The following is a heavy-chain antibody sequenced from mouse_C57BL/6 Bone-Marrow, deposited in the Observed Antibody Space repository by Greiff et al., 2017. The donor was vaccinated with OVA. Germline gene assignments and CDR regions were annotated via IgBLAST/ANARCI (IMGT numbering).Heavy chain of an antibody. V-gene: IGHV1-50*01. CDR2: IDPSDSYT. Sequence: QVQLQQPGAELVKPGASVKLSCKASGYTFTSYWMQWVKQRPGQGLEWIGEIDPSDSYTNYNQKFKGKATLTVDTSSSTASMQLNSLTSEDSAVYYCASAVFAYWGQGTLVTVSA. CDR3: ASAVFAY. J-gene: IGHJ3*01. CDR1: GYTFTSYW.